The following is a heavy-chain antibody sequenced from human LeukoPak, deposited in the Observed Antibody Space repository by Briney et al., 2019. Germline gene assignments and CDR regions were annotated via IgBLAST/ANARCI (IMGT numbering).Heavy chain of an antibody. J-gene: IGHJ6*02. CDR3: GSGLEGVADYYYYGMDV. D-gene: IGHD3-3*01. CDR1: GFTFSSYW. CDR2: IKQDGSEK. V-gene: IGHV3-7*03. Sequence: GGSLRLSCAASGFTFSSYWMSWVRQAPGKGLEWVANIKQDGSEKYYVDSVKGRFTISRDNAKNSLYLQMNSLRAEDTAVYYCGSGLEGVADYYYYGMDVWGQGTTVTVSS.